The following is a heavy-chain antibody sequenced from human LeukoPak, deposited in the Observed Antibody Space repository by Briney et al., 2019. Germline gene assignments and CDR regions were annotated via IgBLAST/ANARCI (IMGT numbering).Heavy chain of an antibody. J-gene: IGHJ4*02. D-gene: IGHD5-18*01. CDR1: GFTFSSYA. CDR3: AGDTAMAIFDY. Sequence: PGGSLRLSCAASGFTFSSYAMHWVRQAPGKGLEWVAVISYDGSNKYYADSVKGRFTISRDNSKNSLYLQINSLRANDTAVYYCAGDTAMAIFDYWGQGTLVTVSP. V-gene: IGHV3-30*04. CDR2: ISYDGSNK.